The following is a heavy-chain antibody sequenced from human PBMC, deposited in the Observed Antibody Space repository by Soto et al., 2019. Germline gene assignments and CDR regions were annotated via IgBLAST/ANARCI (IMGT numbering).Heavy chain of an antibody. V-gene: IGHV4-34*01. CDR2: INHSGST. CDR3: ARGAAVAGPNDAFDI. J-gene: IGHJ3*02. D-gene: IGHD6-19*01. CDR1: GGSFSGYY. Sequence: QVQLQQWGAGLLKPSETLSLTCAVYGGSFSGYYWSWIRQPPGKGLEWIGEINHSGSTNYNPSRKSRVTISVDTSKNQFSLKLSSVTAADTAVYYCARGAAVAGPNDAFDIWGQGTMVTVSS.